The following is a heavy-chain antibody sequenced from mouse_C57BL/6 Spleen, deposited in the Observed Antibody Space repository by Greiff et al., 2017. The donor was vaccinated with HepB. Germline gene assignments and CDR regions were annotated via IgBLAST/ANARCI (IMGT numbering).Heavy chain of an antibody. Sequence: QVQLKESGPGLVQPSQSLSITCTVSGFSLTSYGVHWVRQSPGKGLEWLGVIWSGGSTDYNAAFISRLSISKDNYESQVFFKMNSLQADDTAINYRARVYGSSYWYFDVWGTGTTVTVSS. CDR3: ARVYGSSYWYFDV. CDR2: IWSGGST. V-gene: IGHV2-2*01. D-gene: IGHD1-1*01. CDR1: GFSLTSYG. J-gene: IGHJ1*03.